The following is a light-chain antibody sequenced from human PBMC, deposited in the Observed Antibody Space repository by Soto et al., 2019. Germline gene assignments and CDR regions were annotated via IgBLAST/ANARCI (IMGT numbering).Light chain of an antibody. Sequence: EIVLTQSPATLSLSPGERATLSCRASQSVSSYLAWYPQKPGQAPRLLIYDASNRATGIPARFSGSGSGTDFTLTTSSLEPEAFAVYYCQQRSNWPPNTFGQGTKLEIK. J-gene: IGKJ2*01. CDR2: DAS. CDR1: QSVSSY. CDR3: QQRSNWPPNT. V-gene: IGKV3-11*01.